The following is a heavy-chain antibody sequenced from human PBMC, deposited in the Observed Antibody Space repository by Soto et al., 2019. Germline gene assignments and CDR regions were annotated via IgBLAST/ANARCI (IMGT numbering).Heavy chain of an antibody. D-gene: IGHD5-12*01. CDR2: IYSGGST. J-gene: IGHJ4*02. Sequence: ESGGGLVQPGGSLRLSCAASGFTVSSNYMSWVRQAPGKGLEWVSVIYSGGSTYYADSVKGRFTISRDNSKNTLYLQMNSLRAEDTAVYYCARESTSMGTFDYWGQGTLVTVSS. CDR1: GFTVSSNY. V-gene: IGHV3-66*01. CDR3: ARESTSMGTFDY.